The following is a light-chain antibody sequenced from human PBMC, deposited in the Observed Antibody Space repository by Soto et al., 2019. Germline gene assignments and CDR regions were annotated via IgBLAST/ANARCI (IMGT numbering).Light chain of an antibody. CDR2: GAS. J-gene: IGKJ2*01. V-gene: IGKV3-20*01. Sequence: ELVLTQSPGTLSVSPGGRATLSCRASQSVTSRYLGWYQQKPGQTPRILIHGASSRAAGIPDRFSGSGSGTDFTLTISRLEPEDFAVYYCQQYDSSPYTLGQGTKLEIK. CDR1: QSVTSRY. CDR3: QQYDSSPYT.